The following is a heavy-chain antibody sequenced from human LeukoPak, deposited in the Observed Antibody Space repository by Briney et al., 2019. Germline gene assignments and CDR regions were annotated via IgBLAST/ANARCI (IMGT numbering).Heavy chain of an antibody. V-gene: IGHV3-74*01. CDR2: INSDGSST. CDR3: ARDEEDYGDYSPYGMDV. CDR1: GFTFSSYA. J-gene: IGHJ6*02. Sequence: RPGGSLRLSCAASGFTFSSYAMHWVCQAPGKGLVWVSRINSDGSSTSYADSVKGRFTISRDNAKSTLYLQMNSLRAEDTAVYYCARDEEDYGDYSPYGMDVWGQGTTVTVSS. D-gene: IGHD4-17*01.